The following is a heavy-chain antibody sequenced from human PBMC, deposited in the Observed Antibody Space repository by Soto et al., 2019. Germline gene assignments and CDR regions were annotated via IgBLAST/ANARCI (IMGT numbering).Heavy chain of an antibody. CDR2: IWYDGSNK. J-gene: IGHJ5*02. CDR3: ARGPIADYGDYAYNWFDP. Sequence: QVQLVESGGGVVQPGRSLRLSCAASGFTFSSYGMHWVRQAPGKGLEWVAVIWYDGSNKYYADSVKGRFTISRDNSKNTLYLQMNSLRAEDTAVYYCARGPIADYGDYAYNWFDPWGQGTLVTVSS. V-gene: IGHV3-33*01. D-gene: IGHD4-17*01. CDR1: GFTFSSYG.